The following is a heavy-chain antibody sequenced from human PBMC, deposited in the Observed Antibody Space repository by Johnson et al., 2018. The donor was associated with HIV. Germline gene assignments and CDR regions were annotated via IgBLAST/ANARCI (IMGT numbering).Heavy chain of an antibody. CDR2: LWYDGSNK. Sequence: QVQLVESGGGVVQPGRSLRLSCAASGFMFSSYGMHWVRQAPGKGLAWVAVLWYDGSNKYYEASVKGRFPISRDNSNNTPYLQMNSLRLEDTAVYYCAKDRGSPGIPAAFDIWGQGTMVTVSS. J-gene: IGHJ3*02. CDR1: GFMFSSYG. CDR3: AKDRGSPGIPAAFDI. D-gene: IGHD1-26*01. V-gene: IGHV3-33*06.